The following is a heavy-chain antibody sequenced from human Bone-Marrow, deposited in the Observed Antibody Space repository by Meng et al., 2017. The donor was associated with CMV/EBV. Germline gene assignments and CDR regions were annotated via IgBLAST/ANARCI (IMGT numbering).Heavy chain of an antibody. Sequence: SETLSLTCTVSGGSISSSSYYWGWIRQPPGKGLEWIGSIYYSGSTYYNPSLKSRVTISVDTSKNQFSLKLSSVTAADTAVYYCARINDYDFWSGCIDYWGQGTLVTVSS. V-gene: IGHV4-39*07. J-gene: IGHJ4*02. CDR1: GGSISSSSYY. CDR2: IYYSGST. D-gene: IGHD3-3*01. CDR3: ARINDYDFWSGCIDY.